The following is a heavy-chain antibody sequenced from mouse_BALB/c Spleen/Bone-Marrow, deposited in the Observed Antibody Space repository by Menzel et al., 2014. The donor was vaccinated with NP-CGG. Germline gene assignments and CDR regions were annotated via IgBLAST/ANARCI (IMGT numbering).Heavy chain of an antibody. CDR3: GRLGYYGWFAY. J-gene: IGHJ3*01. V-gene: IGHV4-1*02. CDR1: GFDFSRYW. D-gene: IGHD2-3*01. Sequence: EVQVVESGGGLVQPGGSLKLSCAASGFDFSRYWMSWVRQAPGKGLQWIGEINPESNTINYTPSLKDKFISSRDNAKNALYLQMSKVRSEDTALYCCGRLGYYGWFAYWGQGTLVTVSA. CDR2: INPESNTI.